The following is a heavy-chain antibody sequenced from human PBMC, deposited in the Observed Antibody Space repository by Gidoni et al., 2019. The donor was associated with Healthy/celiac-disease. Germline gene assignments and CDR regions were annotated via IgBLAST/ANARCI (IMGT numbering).Heavy chain of an antibody. J-gene: IGHJ6*02. CDR1: GFTFSSFA. Sequence: EVQLLASGGGLVQPGGSLRLSCAASGFTFSSFAMSWVRQAPGKGLEWVSAISGSGGSTYYADSVKGRFTISRDNSKNTLYLQMNSLRAEDTAVYYCASQGVYADSYYYYGMDVWGQGTTVTVSS. CDR2: ISGSGGST. CDR3: ASQGVYADSYYYYGMDV. V-gene: IGHV3-23*01. D-gene: IGHD2-8*01.